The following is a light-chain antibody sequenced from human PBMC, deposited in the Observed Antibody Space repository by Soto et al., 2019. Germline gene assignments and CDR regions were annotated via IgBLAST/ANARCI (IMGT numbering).Light chain of an antibody. CDR3: QQHTNCPPLT. Sequence: DIQMTQSPSSLSASVGDRVTITCRASQGISSWLAWYQQKPGQAPKLLIYAASTLQSGVPSRFSGSGSGTEFTLPISSLQPDDVAAYYCQQHTNCPPLTFGGGTKVEIK. J-gene: IGKJ4*01. V-gene: IGKV1-12*01. CDR2: AAS. CDR1: QGISSW.